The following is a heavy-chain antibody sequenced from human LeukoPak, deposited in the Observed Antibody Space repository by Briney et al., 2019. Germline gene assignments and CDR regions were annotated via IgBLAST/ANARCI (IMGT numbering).Heavy chain of an antibody. V-gene: IGHV4-61*02. CDR1: GGSISSGSYY. CDR3: ARGHYYYYMDV. J-gene: IGHJ6*03. CDR2: IYTSGST. Sequence: PSQTLSLTCTVSGGSISSGSYYWSWIRQPAGKGLEWIGRIYTSGSTNYNPSLKSRVTISVDTSKNQFSLKLSSVTAADTAVYYCARGHYYYYMDVWGKGTTVTISS.